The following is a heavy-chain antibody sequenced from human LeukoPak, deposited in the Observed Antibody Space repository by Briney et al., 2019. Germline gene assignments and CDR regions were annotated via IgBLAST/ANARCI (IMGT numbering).Heavy chain of an antibody. J-gene: IGHJ6*03. CDR2: IIPIFGSS. CDR1: GGTFSSYA. CDR3: ARGPPGHYYYYYYMDV. Sequence: GASVKVSCKASGGTFSSYAISWVRQAPGQGLEWTGGIIPIFGSSNYAQKFQGRVTITADESTSTAYMELNSLRSEDTAVYYCARGPPGHYYYYYYMDVWGKGTTVTISS. V-gene: IGHV1-69*13.